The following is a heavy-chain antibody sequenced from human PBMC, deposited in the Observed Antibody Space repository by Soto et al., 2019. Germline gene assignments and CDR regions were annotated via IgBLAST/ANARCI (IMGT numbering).Heavy chain of an antibody. V-gene: IGHV1-18*01. CDR3: ARDRGAYGMDV. J-gene: IGHJ6*02. CDR2: ISAYNGNT. CDR1: GYTFTSYG. Sequence: QVQLVQSGAEVKKPGASVKVSCKASGYTFTSYGISWVRQAPGQGLEWMGWISAYNGNTNYAQKLQGRVTMTTDTSTRTTYRELRSLRSDDTAVYYCARDRGAYGMDVWGQGTTVTVSS.